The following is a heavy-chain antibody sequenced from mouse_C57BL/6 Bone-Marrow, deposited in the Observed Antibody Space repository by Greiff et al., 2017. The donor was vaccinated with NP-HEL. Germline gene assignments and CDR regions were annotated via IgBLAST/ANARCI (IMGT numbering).Heavy chain of an antibody. V-gene: IGHV1-64*01. J-gene: IGHJ1*03. CDR3: ARGGNYDWYFDV. Sequence: QVQLQQPGAELVKPGASVKLSCKASGYTFTSYWMHWVKQRPGQGLEWIGMIHPTSGSTNYNEKFKSKATLTVDKSSSTAYMQLSSLTSEDSAVYYCARGGNYDWYFDVWGTGTTVTVSS. D-gene: IGHD2-1*01. CDR2: IHPTSGST. CDR1: GYTFTSYW.